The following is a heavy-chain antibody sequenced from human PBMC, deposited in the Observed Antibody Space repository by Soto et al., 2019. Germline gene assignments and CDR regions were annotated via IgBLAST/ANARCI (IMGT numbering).Heavy chain of an antibody. D-gene: IGHD3-22*01. J-gene: IGHJ5*02. V-gene: IGHV3-11*01. CDR3: ARATYYYDSSGYLLFPWQGWFDP. CDR1: GFTFSDYY. Sequence: VGSLRLSCAASGFTFSDYYMSWIRQAPGKGLEWASYISSSGSTIYYADSVKGRFTISRDNAKNSLYLQMNSLRAEDTAVYYCARATYYYDSSGYLLFPWQGWFDPWGQGTLVTVSS. CDR2: ISSSGSTI.